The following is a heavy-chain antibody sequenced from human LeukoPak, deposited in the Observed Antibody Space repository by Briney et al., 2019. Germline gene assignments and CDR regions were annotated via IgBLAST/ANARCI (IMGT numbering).Heavy chain of an antibody. CDR1: GGSVINTNW. CDR2: VHLDGRT. CDR3: ARLVDGRWSGTTCYFDY. J-gene: IGHJ4*02. D-gene: IGHD3-3*01. Sequence: PSGTLSLTCGVSGGSVINTNWWTWVRQPPGKGLEWIGEVHLDGRTNYNPSLESRLTMSVDVSENQVSLKLTSVTAADTAVFYCARLVDGRWSGTTCYFDYWGQGTLVTVSS. V-gene: IGHV4-4*02.